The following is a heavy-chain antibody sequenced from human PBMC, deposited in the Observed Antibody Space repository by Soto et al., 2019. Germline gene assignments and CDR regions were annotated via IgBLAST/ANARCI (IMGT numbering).Heavy chain of an antibody. J-gene: IGHJ3*02. CDR2: IYYSGST. CDR3: ARPSPRYCSGGSCLEFPDAFDI. Sequence: SETLSLTCTVSGGSISSSSYYWGWVRQPPGKGLEWIGSIYYSGSTYYNPSLKSRVTISVDTSKNQFSLKLSSVTAADTAVYYCARPSPRYCSGGSCLEFPDAFDIWGQGTMVTVSS. V-gene: IGHV4-39*01. CDR1: GGSISSSSYY. D-gene: IGHD2-15*01.